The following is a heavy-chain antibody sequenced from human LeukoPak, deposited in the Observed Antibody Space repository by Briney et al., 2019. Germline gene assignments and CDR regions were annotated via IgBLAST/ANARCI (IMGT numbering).Heavy chain of an antibody. CDR2: INPNSGGT. D-gene: IGHD3-10*01. CDR1: GYTFTGYF. V-gene: IGHV1-2*02. CDR3: ARNIWFGESADAFDI. J-gene: IGHJ3*02. Sequence: GSVKVSCKASGYTFTGYFMHWVRQAPGQGLEWMGWINPNSGGTNYAQKSQGRVTMTRDKSIRTAYMELSRLTSDDTAVYYCARNIWFGESADAFDIWGQGTMVTVSS.